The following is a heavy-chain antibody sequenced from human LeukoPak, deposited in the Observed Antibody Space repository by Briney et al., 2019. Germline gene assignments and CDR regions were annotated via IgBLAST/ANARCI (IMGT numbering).Heavy chain of an antibody. CDR2: IYYGGSA. CDR3: ARAVDTAMVGMDV. D-gene: IGHD5-18*01. J-gene: IGHJ6*02. Sequence: SETLSLTCTVSGGSISSGGYYWTWIRQHPGKGLEWIGYIYYGGSAYYNPSLKSRVTISVDTSKNQFSLKLSSVTAADTAVYYCARAVDTAMVGMDVWGQGTTVTVSS. V-gene: IGHV4-61*08. CDR1: GGSISSGGYY.